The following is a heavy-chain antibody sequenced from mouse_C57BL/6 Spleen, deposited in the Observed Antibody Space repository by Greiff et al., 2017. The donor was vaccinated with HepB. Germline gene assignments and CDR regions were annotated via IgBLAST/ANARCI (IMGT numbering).Heavy chain of an antibody. CDR2: IYPGSGST. J-gene: IGHJ3*01. D-gene: IGHD2-4*01. CDR1: GYTFTSYW. V-gene: IGHV1-55*01. CDR3: ASGGSMITTKGFAY. Sequence: VQLQQSGAELVKPGASVKMSCKASGYTFTSYWITWVKQRPGQGLEWIGDIYPGSGSTNYNEKFKSKATLTVDTSSSTAYMQLSSLTSEDSAVYYCASGGSMITTKGFAYWGQGTLVTVSA.